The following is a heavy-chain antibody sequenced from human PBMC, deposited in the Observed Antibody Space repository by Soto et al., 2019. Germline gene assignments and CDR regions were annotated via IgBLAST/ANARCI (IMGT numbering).Heavy chain of an antibody. V-gene: IGHV4-30-4*01. J-gene: IGHJ5*02. CDR1: GGSISSGDYY. CDR3: ARDALKYYYGSGSHFDP. Sequence: SETLSLTCTVSGGSISSGDYYWSWIRQPPGKGLEWIGYIYYSGSTYYNPSPKSRVTISVDTSKNQFSLKLSSVTAADTAVYYCARDALKYYYGSGSHFDPWGQGTLVTVSS. D-gene: IGHD3-10*01. CDR2: IYYSGST.